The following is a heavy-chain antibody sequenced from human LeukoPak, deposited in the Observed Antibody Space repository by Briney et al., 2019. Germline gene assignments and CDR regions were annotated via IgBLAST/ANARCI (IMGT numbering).Heavy chain of an antibody. CDR1: GFTFSSYS. V-gene: IGHV3-21*01. CDR3: ARGASLFAGYYDSSGKNAFDI. CDR2: ISSSSSYI. J-gene: IGHJ3*02. Sequence: PGGSLRLSCAASGFTFSSYSMNWVRQAPGKGLEWVSSISSSSSYIYYADSVKGRFTISRDNAKNSLYLQMNSLRAEDTAVYYCARGASLFAGYYDSSGKNAFDIWGQGTMVTVSS. D-gene: IGHD3-22*01.